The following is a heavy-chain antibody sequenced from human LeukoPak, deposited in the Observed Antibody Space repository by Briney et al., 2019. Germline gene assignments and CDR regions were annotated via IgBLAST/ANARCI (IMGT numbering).Heavy chain of an antibody. D-gene: IGHD1-26*01. Sequence: ASVKVSCKASGFTFTSYDINWVRQATGQGLEWMGWTNPDSGNTDYAQKFQGRVTMTRNTSISTAYMELSSLRSEDTAVYYCARSGIVRASPYWGQGTLVTVSS. CDR2: TNPDSGNT. CDR3: ARSGIVRASPY. V-gene: IGHV1-8*01. CDR1: GFTFTSYD. J-gene: IGHJ4*02.